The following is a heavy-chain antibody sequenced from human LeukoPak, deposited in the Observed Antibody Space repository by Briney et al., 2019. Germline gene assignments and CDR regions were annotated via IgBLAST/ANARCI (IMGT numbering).Heavy chain of an antibody. J-gene: IGHJ3*02. D-gene: IGHD5-24*01. Sequence: SETLSLTCTVSGGAISNYYWGWIRQPPGKGLEWIGYISYGGGTNYNPSLKSRGTISRDISKNQFSLKLSSVTAADTAVYYCARLLRDGPPNHYDALDIWGQGTMVTVSS. CDR1: GGAISNYY. V-gene: IGHV4-59*08. CDR2: ISYGGGT. CDR3: ARLLRDGPPNHYDALDI.